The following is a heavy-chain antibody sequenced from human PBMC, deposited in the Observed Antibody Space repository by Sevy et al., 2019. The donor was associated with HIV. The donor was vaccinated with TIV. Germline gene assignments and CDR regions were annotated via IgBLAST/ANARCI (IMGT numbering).Heavy chain of an antibody. CDR1: GYTFTSYY. CDR2: VNPSGGST. V-gene: IGHV1-46*01. D-gene: IGHD2-15*01. Sequence: ASVKVSCKASGYTFTSYYMNWVRQAPGQGLEWMGIVNPSGGSTSYAQKFQGRVTMTRDTSTSTVYMELSRLRAEDTAVYYCARGSGGRSGWFDPWGQGTLVTASS. CDR3: ARGSGGRSGWFDP. J-gene: IGHJ5*02.